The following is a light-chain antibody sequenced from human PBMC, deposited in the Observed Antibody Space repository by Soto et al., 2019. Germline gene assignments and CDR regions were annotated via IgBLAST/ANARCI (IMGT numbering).Light chain of an antibody. V-gene: IGKV3-20*01. CDR3: QQYGSSLGT. J-gene: IGKJ3*01. CDR2: GAF. Sequence: EIVLTQSPGTLSLSPGERATLSCRASQSVSSSYLAWYQQKPGQAPRLLIYGAFSRATGIPDRFSGSGSGTDFTLTISRLEPGDFAVYYCQQYGSSLGTFGPGTKVDIK. CDR1: QSVSSSY.